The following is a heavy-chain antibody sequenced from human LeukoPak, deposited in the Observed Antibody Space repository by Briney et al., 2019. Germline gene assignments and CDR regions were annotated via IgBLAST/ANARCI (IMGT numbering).Heavy chain of an antibody. J-gene: IGHJ4*02. CDR3: ASYTCCGSRYFDY. CDR1: GFTFTSYA. CDR2: ISASGANT. Sequence: GGSLRLSCAASGFTFTSYARTWVRQAPGKEPEWLSTISASGANTYYADSVKGRFTISRDNSKNTLYLQMNSLRAEDTAIYYCASYTCCGSRYFDYWGQGTLVTVSS. D-gene: IGHD3-16*02. V-gene: IGHV3-23*01.